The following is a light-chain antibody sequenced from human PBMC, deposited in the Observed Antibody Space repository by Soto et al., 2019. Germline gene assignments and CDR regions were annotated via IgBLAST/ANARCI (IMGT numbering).Light chain of an antibody. J-gene: IGKJ1*01. Sequence: DAVMTQSPLSLPVTLGQPASISCRSSQSLIHSDGDTYLNWFQQRPGQSPRRLVYKVSDRDSGVPGRFSGSGSCADFTLKISRVEAEDVGIYDCMQGKHWRWTFGQGTDLEIK. CDR3: MQGKHWRWT. V-gene: IGKV2-30*02. CDR1: QSLIHSDGDTY. CDR2: KVS.